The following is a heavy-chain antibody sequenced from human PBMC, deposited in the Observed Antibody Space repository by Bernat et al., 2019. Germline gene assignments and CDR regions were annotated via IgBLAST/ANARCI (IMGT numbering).Heavy chain of an antibody. D-gene: IGHD3-22*01. CDR1: GGSISSSSYY. CDR3: ASRVLPYYDSSGYYYAF. V-gene: IGHV4-39*01. CDR2: IYYSGST. J-gene: IGHJ3*01. Sequence: QLQLQESGPGLVKPSETLSLTCTVSGGSISSSSYYWVWIRQPPGKVLELIGSIYYSGSTYYNPSLESRVTISVDTSKNELSLKLSFVTAADTAVYYCASRVLPYYDSSGYYYAF.